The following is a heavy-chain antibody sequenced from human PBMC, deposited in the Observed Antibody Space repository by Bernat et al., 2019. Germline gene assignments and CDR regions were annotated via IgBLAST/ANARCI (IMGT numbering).Heavy chain of an antibody. J-gene: IGHJ4*02. CDR3: ARVRRRGQLYDY. V-gene: IGHV4-34*01. CDR2: LNHSRST. Sequence: QVQLQQWGAGLLQPSESLSPTFPVYGGSFSGYSWCWIRQPPWKGLEWIGELNHSRSTNCNPSRKSRVTISVDTSKNQCSLKLSSVTAADTAVYYGARVRRRGQLYDYWGQGTLVTVSS. CDR1: GGSFSGYS. D-gene: IGHD5-18*01.